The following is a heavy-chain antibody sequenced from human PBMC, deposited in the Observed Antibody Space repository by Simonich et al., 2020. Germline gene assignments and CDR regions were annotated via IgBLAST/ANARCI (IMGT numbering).Heavy chain of an antibody. D-gene: IGHD3-22*01. CDR1: GYTFTGYY. CDR2: INPSRGGT. V-gene: IGHV1-2*02. Sequence: QVQLVQSGAEVKKPGASVKVSCKASGYTFTGYYMHWVRQAPVKGLEWMGRINPSRGGTNYAQKFQGRVTMTRDTSISTAYMELSRLRSDDTAVYYCARDWYYYDSSGYYSDAFDIWGQGTMVTVSS. CDR3: ARDWYYYDSSGYYSDAFDI. J-gene: IGHJ3*02.